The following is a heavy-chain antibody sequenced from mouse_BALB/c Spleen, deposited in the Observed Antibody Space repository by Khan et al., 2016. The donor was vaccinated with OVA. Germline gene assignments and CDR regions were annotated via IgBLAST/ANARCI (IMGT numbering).Heavy chain of an antibody. J-gene: IGHJ4*01. CDR1: GFSLTGYG. CDR3: ARAYYGNYREAMDY. CDR2: IWGDGST. D-gene: IGHD2-10*01. Sequence: VQLQESGPGLVAPSQSLSITCTVSGFSLTGYGVNWVRQPPGKGLEWLGMIWGDGSTDYNSGLKSRLSISKDNSKSQVFLKMNSLQTDDTASYYCARAYYGNYREAMDYWGQGASVTVSS. V-gene: IGHV2-6-7*01.